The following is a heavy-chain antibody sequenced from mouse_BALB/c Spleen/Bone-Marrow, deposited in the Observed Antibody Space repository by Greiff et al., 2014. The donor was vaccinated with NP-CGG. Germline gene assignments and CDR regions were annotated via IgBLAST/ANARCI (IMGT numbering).Heavy chain of an antibody. J-gene: IGHJ4*01. CDR2: IDPANGNT. V-gene: IGHV14-3*02. CDR1: GFNIKDTY. Sequence: VQLQQSGAELVKPGASVKLSCTASGFNIKDTYMHWVKQRPEQGLEWIGRIDPANGNTKYDPKFQGKATITADTSSNTAYLQLSSLTSEDTTVYYCARYGNYCYAMDYWGQGTSVTVSS. CDR3: ARYGNYCYAMDY. D-gene: IGHD2-1*01.